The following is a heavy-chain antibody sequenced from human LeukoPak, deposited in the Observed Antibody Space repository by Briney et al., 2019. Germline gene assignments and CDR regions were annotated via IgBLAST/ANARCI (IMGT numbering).Heavy chain of an antibody. J-gene: IGHJ4*02. Sequence: PGGSLRLSCAASGFTVSSSYMSWVRQAPGKGLEYDSVIYSGGNTYYAGSVKGRFTISRDNSKNTVYLQMNSLRAEDTAVYYCARLIAATGRLYFDYWGQGTPVTVSS. CDR1: GFTVSSSY. D-gene: IGHD6-13*01. CDR3: ARLIAATGRLYFDY. V-gene: IGHV3-53*01. CDR2: IYSGGNT.